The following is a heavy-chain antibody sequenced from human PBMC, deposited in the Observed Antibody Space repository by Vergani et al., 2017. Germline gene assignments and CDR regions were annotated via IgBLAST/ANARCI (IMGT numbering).Heavy chain of an antibody. CDR2: IYYSGST. CDR1: GGSISRGDYY. J-gene: IGHJ5*02. Sequence: QVQLQESGPGLVKPSQTLSLTCTVSGGSISRGDYYWSWIRQPPGKGLEWIGYIYYSGSTYYNPSLKSRVTISVDTSKNQFSLKLSSVTAADPAVYYCGRVADFYGLGSRLLDLWGQGILVTVSS. V-gene: IGHV4-30-4*01. CDR3: GRVADFYGLGSRLLDL. D-gene: IGHD3-10*01.